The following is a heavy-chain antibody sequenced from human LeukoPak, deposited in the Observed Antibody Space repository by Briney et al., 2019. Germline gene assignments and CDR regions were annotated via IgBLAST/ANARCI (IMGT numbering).Heavy chain of an antibody. J-gene: IGHJ5*02. CDR3: ATFSGRNNYYGWFDP. D-gene: IGHD3-10*01. V-gene: IGHV3-53*01. CDR1: GFTVSSNY. CDR2: IYSRDST. Sequence: GGSLRLSCAASGFTVSSNYMSWVRQAPGKGLEWVSLIYSRDSTYYADSVRGRFTISRDNSKNTLYLQMNSLRDEDTAIYYCATFSGRNNYYGWFDPWGQGTLVTVSS.